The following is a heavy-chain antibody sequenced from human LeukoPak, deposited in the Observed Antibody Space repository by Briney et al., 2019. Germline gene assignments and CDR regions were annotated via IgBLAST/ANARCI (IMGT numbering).Heavy chain of an antibody. J-gene: IGHJ6*02. V-gene: IGHV4-59*08. D-gene: IGHD1-26*01. CDR1: GGSINSDY. CDR3: ARQGHKLTLVDYYGMDV. Sequence: SETLSLTCTVSGGSINSDYWSWVRQPPGKGLEWIGYMYYSGSSTNYNPSLKSRVTISVDRSKNQFSLKLSSVTAADTAVYYCARQGHKLTLVDYYGMDVWGQGTTVTVSS. CDR2: MYYSGSST.